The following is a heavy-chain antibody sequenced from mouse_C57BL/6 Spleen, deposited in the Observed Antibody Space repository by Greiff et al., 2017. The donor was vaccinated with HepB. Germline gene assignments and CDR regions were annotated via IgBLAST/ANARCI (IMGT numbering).Heavy chain of an antibody. CDR1: GYSITSGYY. J-gene: IGHJ3*01. D-gene: IGHD2-3*01. CDR2: ISYDGSN. CDR3: AREGMVTAWFAY. V-gene: IGHV3-6*01. Sequence: ESGPGLVKPSQSLSLTCSVTGYSITSGYYWNWIRQFPGNKLEWMGYISYDGSNNYNPSLKNRISITRDTSKNQFFLKLNSVTTEDTATYYCAREGMVTAWFAYWGQGTLVTVSA.